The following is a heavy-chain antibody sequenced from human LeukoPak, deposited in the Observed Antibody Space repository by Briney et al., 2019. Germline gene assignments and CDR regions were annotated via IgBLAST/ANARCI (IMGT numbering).Heavy chain of an antibody. Sequence: EASVKVSCKASGYTFTGYYMHWVRQAPGQGLEWMGRINPNSGGTNYAQKFQGRVTMTRDTSISTAYMELGRLRSDDTAVYYCARDPGQYYYRSGSPDYWGQGTLVTVSS. J-gene: IGHJ4*02. D-gene: IGHD3-10*01. CDR2: INPNSGGT. V-gene: IGHV1-2*06. CDR1: GYTFTGYY. CDR3: ARDPGQYYYRSGSPDY.